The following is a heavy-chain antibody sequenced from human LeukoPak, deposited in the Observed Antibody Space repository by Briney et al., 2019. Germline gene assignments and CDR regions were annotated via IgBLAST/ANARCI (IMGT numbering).Heavy chain of an antibody. CDR3: ARAFDWNYSYYYYYMDV. D-gene: IGHD1-7*01. J-gene: IGHJ6*03. Sequence: ASVKVSCKASGYTFTSYDINWVRQASGQGLEWMGWMNPNSGNTGYAQKFQGRVTITRNTSISTAYMELSSLRSEDTAVYYCARAFDWNYSYYYYYMDVWGKGTTVTVSS. V-gene: IGHV1-8*03. CDR1: GYTFTSYD. CDR2: MNPNSGNT.